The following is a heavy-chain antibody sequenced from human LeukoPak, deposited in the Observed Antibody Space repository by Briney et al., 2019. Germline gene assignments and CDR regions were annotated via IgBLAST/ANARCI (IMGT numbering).Heavy chain of an antibody. CDR2: INHSGST. Sequence: SETLSFTCAVYGGSFSGYYWSWIRQPPGKGLEWIGEINHSGSTHYNPSLKSRVTISVDTSKNQFSLKLSSVTAADTAVYYCARGVCSSTSCYTGGYYYYAMDVWGQGTTVTVSS. V-gene: IGHV4-34*01. D-gene: IGHD2-2*02. CDR3: ARGVCSSTSCYTGGYYYYAMDV. J-gene: IGHJ6*02. CDR1: GGSFSGYY.